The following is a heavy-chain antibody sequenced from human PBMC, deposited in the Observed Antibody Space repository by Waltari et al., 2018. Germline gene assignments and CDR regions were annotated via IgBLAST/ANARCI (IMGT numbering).Heavy chain of an antibody. CDR3: ARAWISLSLGATSAFDI. V-gene: IGHV4-34*01. CDR2: SNHSGST. CDR1: GGSFSGYY. J-gene: IGHJ3*02. Sequence: QVQLQQWGAGLLKPSETLSLTCAVYGGSFSGYYWRWIRQPPGKGVEWIGESNHSGSTNYNPSRKSRVTISVDTSKNQFSLKRSSVAAADTAVYYCARAWISLSLGATSAFDIWGQGTMVTVS. D-gene: IGHD1-26*01.